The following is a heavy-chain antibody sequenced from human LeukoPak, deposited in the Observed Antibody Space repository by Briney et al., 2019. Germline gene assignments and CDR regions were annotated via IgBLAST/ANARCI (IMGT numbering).Heavy chain of an antibody. Sequence: VGALRLSCAASGFPFSSYAMSWGRHAPAKGLEWGSTMSNSDDSTYYADSVKGRFTISRDNPQKTLFLRMNSLRAEDTAVYYCAKATRYLLWGQGTLVIVSS. V-gene: IGHV3-23*01. CDR2: MSNSDDST. J-gene: IGHJ4*02. CDR3: AKATRYLL. CDR1: GFPFSSYA. D-gene: IGHD3-16*01.